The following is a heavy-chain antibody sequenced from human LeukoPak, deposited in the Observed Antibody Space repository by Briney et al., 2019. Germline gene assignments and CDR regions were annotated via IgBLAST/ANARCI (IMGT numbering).Heavy chain of an antibody. V-gene: IGHV3-30*18. CDR2: ISYDGSNK. CDR3: AKGPYFDY. J-gene: IGHJ4*02. Sequence: GGSLRLSCAASGFTFSSYGMHWVRQAPGKGLEWVAVISYDGSNKYYADSVKGRFTISRDNSKNTLYLQMNSLRAEDTAVYYCAKGPYFDYWGQGTLVTVSS. CDR1: GFTFSSYG.